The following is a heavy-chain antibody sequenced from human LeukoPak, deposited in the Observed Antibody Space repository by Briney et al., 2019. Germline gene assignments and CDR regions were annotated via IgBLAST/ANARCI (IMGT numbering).Heavy chain of an antibody. CDR1: GGSISSGSYY. J-gene: IGHJ4*02. Sequence: PSETLSLTCTVSGGSISSGSYYWSWIRQPAGKGLEWIGRIYTSGSTNYNPSLKSRVTISVDTSKNQFSLKLSSVTAADTAVYYCARQGSLIFDYWGQGTLVTVSS. V-gene: IGHV4-61*02. CDR3: ARQGSLIFDY. CDR2: IYTSGST.